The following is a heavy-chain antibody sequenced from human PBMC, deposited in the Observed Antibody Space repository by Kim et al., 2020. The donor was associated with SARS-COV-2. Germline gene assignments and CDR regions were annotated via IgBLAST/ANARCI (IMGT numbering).Heavy chain of an antibody. Sequence: SVKVSCKASGGTFSSYAISWVRQAPGQGLEWMGRIIPIFGTANYAQKFQGRVTITADESTSTAYMELSSLRSEDTAVYYCASPPWGVVTYYDFWSGYGRGYYYGMDVWGQGTTVTVSS. J-gene: IGHJ6*02. CDR3: ASPPWGVVTYYDFWSGYGRGYYYGMDV. CDR2: IIPIFGTA. D-gene: IGHD3-3*01. V-gene: IGHV1-69*13. CDR1: GGTFSSYA.